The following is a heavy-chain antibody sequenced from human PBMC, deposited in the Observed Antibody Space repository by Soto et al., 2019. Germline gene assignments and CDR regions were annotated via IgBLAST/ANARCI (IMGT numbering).Heavy chain of an antibody. D-gene: IGHD3-22*01. Sequence: AGSLRLSGAASGLSFSKFSMHWVRQAPGKGPECVAVIRYDGSKRDYADSVKGRFTGSRDNSENTLSLQMNNLRAEDTGVYYCAREGDSSGYPVYFDSWGQGTVVTVSS. J-gene: IGHJ4*02. CDR2: IRYDGSKR. CDR1: GLSFSKFS. V-gene: IGHV3-33*01. CDR3: AREGDSSGYPVYFDS.